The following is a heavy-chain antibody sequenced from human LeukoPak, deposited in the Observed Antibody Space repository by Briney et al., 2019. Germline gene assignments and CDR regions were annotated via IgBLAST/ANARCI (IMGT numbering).Heavy chain of an antibody. J-gene: IGHJ4*02. CDR2: IYTSGST. V-gene: IGHV4-61*02. D-gene: IGHD3-3*01. CDR3: ARGLRITIFGVFDY. CDR1: GGSISSGSYY. Sequence: SETLSLTCTVSGGSISSGSYYWSWIRQPAGKGPEWIGRIYTSGSTNYNPSLKSRVTISVDTSKNQFSLKLSSVTAADTAVYYCARGLRITIFGVFDYWGQGTLVTVSS.